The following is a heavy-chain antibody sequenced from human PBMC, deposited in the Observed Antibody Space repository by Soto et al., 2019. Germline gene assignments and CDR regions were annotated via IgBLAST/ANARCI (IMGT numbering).Heavy chain of an antibody. V-gene: IGHV3-66*01. J-gene: IGHJ4*02. CDR3: ARDRESSGWYRGFDY. CDR1: GFTVSNNY. CDR2: VYSGGST. Sequence: EVQLVESGGGLVQPGGSLRLSCAASGFTVSNNYVSWVRQAPGKGLEWVSVVYSGGSTYYADSVKGRFTISRDNSKNTLYIQMKNQRAEDRAVYCCARDRESSGWYRGFDYWGQGTLVTVSS. D-gene: IGHD6-19*01.